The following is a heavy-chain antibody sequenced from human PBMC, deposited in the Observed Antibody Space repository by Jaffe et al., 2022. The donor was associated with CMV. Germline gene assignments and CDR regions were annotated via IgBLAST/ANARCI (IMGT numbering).Heavy chain of an antibody. D-gene: IGHD3-16*01. J-gene: IGHJ6*02. Sequence: EVQLVESGGGLVKPGGSLRLSCAASGFTFSSYSMNWVRQAPGKGLEWVSSISSSSSYIYYADSVKGRFTISRDNAKNSLYLQMNSLRAEDTAVYYCAREGGSSLYYYGMDVWGQGTTVTVSS. CDR1: GFTFSSYS. V-gene: IGHV3-21*01. CDR3: AREGGSSLYYYGMDV. CDR2: ISSSSSYI.